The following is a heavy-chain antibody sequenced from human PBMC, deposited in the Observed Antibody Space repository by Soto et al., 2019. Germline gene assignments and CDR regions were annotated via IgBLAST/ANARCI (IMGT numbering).Heavy chain of an antibody. CDR3: AKESSVLWFGEFTF. D-gene: IGHD3-10*01. Sequence: EVQLLESGGGFIQPGGSLRLSCAASGFTFTAYAMSWVRQAPGKGLEWVAAISARGDSTYYRDSVKARFTISRDNSKNTLYLQMNSLRAEDTAVYYCAKESSVLWFGEFTFWGQGTLVTVSS. CDR2: ISARGDST. J-gene: IGHJ4*02. V-gene: IGHV3-23*01. CDR1: GFTFTAYA.